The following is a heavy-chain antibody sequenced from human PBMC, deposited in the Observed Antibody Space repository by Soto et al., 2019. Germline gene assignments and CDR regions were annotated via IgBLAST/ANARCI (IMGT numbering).Heavy chain of an antibody. Sequence: SETLSLTCTVSGGSISSYYWSWIRQPPGKGLEWIGYIYYSGSTNYNPSLKSRVTISVDTSKNQFSLKLSSVTAAEKAVYYCARGGSWFDPWGQGILVTVS. D-gene: IGHD3-16*01. J-gene: IGHJ5*02. V-gene: IGHV4-59*01. CDR1: GGSISSYY. CDR2: IYYSGST. CDR3: ARGGSWFDP.